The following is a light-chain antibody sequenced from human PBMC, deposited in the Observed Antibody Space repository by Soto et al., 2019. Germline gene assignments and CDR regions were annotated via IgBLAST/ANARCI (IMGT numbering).Light chain of an antibody. J-gene: IGKJ4*01. V-gene: IGKV3-20*01. CDR1: QSVSSTY. Sequence: EIVLTQSPGTLSLSPGERATLSCRASQSVSSTYFAWYQQGPGQAPRLLIYGASTRATGSPDRFSGSGSGTDFTLTISRLEPEDFAVYYCQQYAGSPLAFGGGTKVEIK. CDR3: QQYAGSPLA. CDR2: GAS.